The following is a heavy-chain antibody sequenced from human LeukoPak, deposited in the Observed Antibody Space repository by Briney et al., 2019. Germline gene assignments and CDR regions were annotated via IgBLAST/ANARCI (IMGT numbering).Heavy chain of an antibody. V-gene: IGHV4-59*01. CDR3: VSLTRESPPRGNRDLWSGYSDY. D-gene: IGHD3-3*01. J-gene: IGHJ4*02. CDR1: GVSMSSYY. CDR2: IYYSGSAIYYNGDT. Sequence: PSETLSLTCTVSGVSMSSYYWSWIRQPPGKGLEWIGYIYYSGSAIYYNGDTHYNPSLKSRDTISLDTSRNHFSLILSSVTAADTAIYYCVSLTRESPPRGNRDLWSGYSDYWGQGTLVTVSS.